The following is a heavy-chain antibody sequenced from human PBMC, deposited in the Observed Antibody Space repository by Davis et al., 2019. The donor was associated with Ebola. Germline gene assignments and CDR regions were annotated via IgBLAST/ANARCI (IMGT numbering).Heavy chain of an antibody. Sequence: MPSDIFSPTCTLPGGSITSSSYSWGWIRQPPGKALEWIGSIYYSGSTYYNPSLKSRVTISVDTSKNQISLKLSSVTAADTAVYYCARQERYDFPAFDYWVQGTLVTVSS. CDR3: ARQERYDFPAFDY. CDR1: GGSITSSSYS. CDR2: IYYSGST. V-gene: IGHV4-39*01. D-gene: IGHD3-3*01. J-gene: IGHJ4*02.